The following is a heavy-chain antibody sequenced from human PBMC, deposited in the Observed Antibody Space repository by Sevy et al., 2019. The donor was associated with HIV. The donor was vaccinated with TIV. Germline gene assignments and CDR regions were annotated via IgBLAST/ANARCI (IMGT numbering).Heavy chain of an antibody. D-gene: IGHD6-19*01. Sequence: ASVKVSCKTSGYTFNSYSITWVRQAPGQGLEWMGWVSPHNADRNVAQRFQGRVTLTTDTSTVTAYMELRSLRSDDTALYYRAKSRGSSGFLHWGPGTMVTVSS. CDR2: VSPHNADR. J-gene: IGHJ4*02. CDR1: GYTFNSYS. CDR3: AKSRGSSGFLH. V-gene: IGHV1-18*01.